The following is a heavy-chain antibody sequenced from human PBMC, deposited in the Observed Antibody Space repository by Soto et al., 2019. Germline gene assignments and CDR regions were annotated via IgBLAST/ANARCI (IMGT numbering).Heavy chain of an antibody. Sequence: QITLKESGPTLVKPTQTLTLTCSTSGISLIDSGVAVGWIRQPPGKALDWLALVYWDDDKRYSPSLRTRLTITRDTSKNQVVLTMTNIDPVDTATYYCVHTYADHAGYYFDFWGQGTLVTVSS. J-gene: IGHJ4*02. V-gene: IGHV2-5*02. CDR1: GISLIDSGVA. CDR3: VHTYADHAGYYFDF. CDR2: VYWDDDK.